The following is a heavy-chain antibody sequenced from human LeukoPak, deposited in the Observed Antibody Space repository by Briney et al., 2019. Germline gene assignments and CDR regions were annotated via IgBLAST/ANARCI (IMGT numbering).Heavy chain of an antibody. V-gene: IGHV4-59*01. J-gene: IGHJ4*02. Sequence: PSETLSLTCTVSGGSISSYYWSWIRQPPGKGLEWIGYIYYSGSTNYNPSLKSRVTMSVDTSKNQFSLKLSSVTAADTAVYYCARVTAMVYDFDYWGQGTLVTVYS. CDR2: IYYSGST. CDR1: GGSISSYY. D-gene: IGHD5-18*01. CDR3: ARVTAMVYDFDY.